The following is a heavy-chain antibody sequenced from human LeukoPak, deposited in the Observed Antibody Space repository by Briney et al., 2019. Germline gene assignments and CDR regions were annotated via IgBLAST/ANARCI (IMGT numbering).Heavy chain of an antibody. J-gene: IGHJ6*02. V-gene: IGHV3-30*03. D-gene: IGHD2-2*01. Sequence: PGRSLRLSCAASGFTFSSYGMHWVRQAPGKGLEWVAVISYDGSNKYYADSVKGRFTISRDNSKNTLYLQMNSLRAEDTAVYYCARDPPRYQLPYRYYYGMDVWGQGTTVTVSS. CDR1: GFTFSSYG. CDR3: ARDPPRYQLPYRYYYGMDV. CDR2: ISYDGSNK.